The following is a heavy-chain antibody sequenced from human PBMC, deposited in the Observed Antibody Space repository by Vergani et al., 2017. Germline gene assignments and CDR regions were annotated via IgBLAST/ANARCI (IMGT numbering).Heavy chain of an antibody. J-gene: IGHJ6*03. CDR3: AKDRGGDYDSSGYYYYYYYMDV. V-gene: IGHV3-30*02. D-gene: IGHD3-22*01. Sequence: QVQLVQSGGGVVQPGGSLRLSCVASGFTFNRYGMQWVRQAPGKGLEWVAYVLFDGSNEYYADSVKGRFIVSRDNSNDALYLQMNSLRTDDTAVYYCAKDRGGDYDSSGYYYYYYYMDVWGKGTTVTVSS. CDR1: GFTFNRYG. CDR2: VLFDGSNE.